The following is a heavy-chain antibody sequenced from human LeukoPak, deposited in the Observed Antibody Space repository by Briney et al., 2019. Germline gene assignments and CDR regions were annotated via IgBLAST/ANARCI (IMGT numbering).Heavy chain of an antibody. D-gene: IGHD3-22*01. CDR3: ARDLYYDSSGQRYYYGMDV. CDR1: GYTFTSYG. V-gene: IGHV1-18*01. Sequence: GASVKVSCKASGYTFTSYGISWVQQAPGQGLEWMGWISAYNGNTNYAQKLQGRVTMTTDTSTSTAYMELRSLRSDDTAVYYCARDLYYDSSGQRYYYGMDVWGQGTTVTVSS. CDR2: ISAYNGNT. J-gene: IGHJ6*02.